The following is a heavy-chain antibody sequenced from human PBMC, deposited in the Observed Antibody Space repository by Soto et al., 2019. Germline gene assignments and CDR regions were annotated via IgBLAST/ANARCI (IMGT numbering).Heavy chain of an antibody. V-gene: IGHV3-33*08. CDR3: ARGTHDVGPTY. Sequence: SLGLSCASSGFTFSSYVMPGVRQAPGKGLEWVAVIWYDGSNKYYADSVKGRFTISRDNSKNTLYLQMNSLRAEDTAVYYCARGTHDVGPTYWGQGTMVTVSS. D-gene: IGHD2-15*01. CDR2: IWYDGSNK. J-gene: IGHJ4*02. CDR1: GFTFSSYV.